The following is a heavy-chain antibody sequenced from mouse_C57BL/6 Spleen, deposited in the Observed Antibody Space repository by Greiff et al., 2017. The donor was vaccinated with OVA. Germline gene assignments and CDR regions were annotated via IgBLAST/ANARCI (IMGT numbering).Heavy chain of an antibody. D-gene: IGHD1-1*02. CDR3: ARGGYGAWFAY. V-gene: IGHV3-6*01. CDR2: ISYDGSN. CDR1: GYSITSGYY. Sequence: EVQLQESGPGLVKPSQSLSLTCSVTGYSITSGYYWNWIRQFPGNKLEWMGYISYDGSNNYNPSLKNRISITRDTSKNQFFLKLNSVTTEDTATYYCARGGYGAWFAYWGQGTLVTVSA. J-gene: IGHJ3*01.